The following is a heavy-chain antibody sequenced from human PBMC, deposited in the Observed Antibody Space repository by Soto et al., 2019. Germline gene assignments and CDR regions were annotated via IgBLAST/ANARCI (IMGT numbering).Heavy chain of an antibody. CDR3: ARGGGVGVAGSAAFDM. J-gene: IGHJ3*02. V-gene: IGHV1-2*02. CDR1: GYPVTAYY. CDR2: INPATGAA. Sequence: QLHLVQSGAVVKKPGASVTVSCSASGYPVTAYYMNWVRQAPGRGLEWMGGINPATGAAKDTKNCPGGGNLTREPSTSTVFMELGGLTSEDTAVFYCARGGGVGVAGSAAFDMWGQGTLVTVSS. D-gene: IGHD3-3*01.